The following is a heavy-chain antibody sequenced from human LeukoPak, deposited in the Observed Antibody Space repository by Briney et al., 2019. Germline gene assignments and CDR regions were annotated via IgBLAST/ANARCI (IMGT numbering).Heavy chain of an antibody. D-gene: IGHD2-21*02. CDR3: ARDRGVYCGGDCYLGFDY. CDR1: GFTFSSYT. Sequence: GGSLRLSCAASGFTFSSYTMNWVRQAPGKGLEWVSSIAGSSGYISYADSVKGRFTISRDNAKKSLYLQMTSLTAENTAVYYCARDRGVYCGGDCYLGFDYWGRGTLVTVSS. CDR2: IAGSSGYI. J-gene: IGHJ4*01. V-gene: IGHV3-21*01.